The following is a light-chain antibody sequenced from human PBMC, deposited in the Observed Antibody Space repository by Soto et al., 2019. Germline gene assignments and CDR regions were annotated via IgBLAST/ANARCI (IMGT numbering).Light chain of an antibody. CDR1: SSDVGSYNL. CDR2: EVS. CDR3: CSYAGSSTFYV. J-gene: IGLJ1*01. V-gene: IGLV2-23*02. Sequence: QSVLNQPASGSGSPGQSITISCTRTSSDVGSYNLVSWYQQHPGKAPKLMIYEVSKRPSGVSNRFSGSKSGNTASLTISGLQAEDEADYYCCSYAGSSTFYVFGTGTKVTVL.